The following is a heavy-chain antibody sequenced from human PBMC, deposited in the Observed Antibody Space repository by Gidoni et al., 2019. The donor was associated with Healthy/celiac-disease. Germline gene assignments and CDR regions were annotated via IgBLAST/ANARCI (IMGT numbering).Heavy chain of an antibody. J-gene: IGHJ3*02. CDR3: ARRVGPLVVVADYPDDAFDI. CDR1: GGSISSSSYY. V-gene: IGHV4-39*01. Sequence: QLQLQESGPGLVKPSETLSLTCTVPGGSISSSSYYWGWIRQPPGKGLEWIGSIYYSGSTYYNPSLQSRVTISVDTSKNQFSLKLSSVTAADTAVYYCARRVGPLVVVADYPDDAFDIWGQGTMVTVSS. D-gene: IGHD2-15*01. CDR2: IYYSGST.